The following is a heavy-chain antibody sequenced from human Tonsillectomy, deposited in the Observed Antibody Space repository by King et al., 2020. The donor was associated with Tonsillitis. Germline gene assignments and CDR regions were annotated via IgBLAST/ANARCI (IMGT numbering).Heavy chain of an antibody. J-gene: IGHJ6*02. CDR1: GYTFTIYD. CDR3: ARYTVTRYYYYYYGMYV. D-gene: IGHD4-17*01. V-gene: IGHV1-8*01. CDR2: MNPNSGNT. Sequence: QLVQSGAEVKKPGASVKVSCKASGYTFTIYDINWVRQATGQGLEWMGWMNPNSGNTGYAQKFQGRVTMTRNTSISTAYMELSSLRSEDTAVYYCARYTVTRYYYYYYGMYVWGQGTTVTVSS.